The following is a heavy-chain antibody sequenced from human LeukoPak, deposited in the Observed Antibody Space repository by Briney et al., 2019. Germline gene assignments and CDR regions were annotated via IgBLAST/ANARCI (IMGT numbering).Heavy chain of an antibody. D-gene: IGHD3-16*01. CDR3: ARNQQLGGHSYYYYGMDV. Sequence: GGSLRLSCVGSGFTSIAYALIWARQAPGKGLGWVSGISGGGVTTYYADSVKGRFTISRDNSKNTLYLQMNSLRADDTAIYYCARNQQLGGHSYYYYGMDVWGQGTTVTVSS. V-gene: IGHV3-23*01. J-gene: IGHJ6*02. CDR1: GFTSIAYA. CDR2: ISGGGVTT.